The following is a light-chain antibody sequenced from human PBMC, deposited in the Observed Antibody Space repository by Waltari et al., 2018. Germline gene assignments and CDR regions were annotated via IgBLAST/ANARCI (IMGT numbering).Light chain of an antibody. Sequence: QSVLTQPPSASETPGQRVTISCSGSSSNIGTYYLSWYQQLPGTAPKLLIYRNDQRPSGVPDRFSGSKSGTSASLAISGLRSEDEAEYYCATWDDTLNMVFGGGTKLTVL. V-gene: IGLV1-47*01. J-gene: IGLJ2*01. CDR2: RND. CDR3: ATWDDTLNMV. CDR1: SSNIGTYY.